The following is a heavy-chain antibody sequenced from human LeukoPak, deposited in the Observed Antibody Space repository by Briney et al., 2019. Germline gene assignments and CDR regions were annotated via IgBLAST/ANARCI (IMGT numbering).Heavy chain of an antibody. CDR1: GFTFSSNY. Sequence: GGSLRLSCAASGFTFSSNYMSWVRQAPGKELEWVAVIYSGGTTYFSGSVKGRFTISRDNSKNTLYLQMNSLRAEDTAVYYCAKSYSVRLNWFDPWGQGTLVTVSS. CDR3: AKSYSVRLNWFDP. J-gene: IGHJ5*02. D-gene: IGHD1-26*01. CDR2: IYSGGTT. V-gene: IGHV3-66*01.